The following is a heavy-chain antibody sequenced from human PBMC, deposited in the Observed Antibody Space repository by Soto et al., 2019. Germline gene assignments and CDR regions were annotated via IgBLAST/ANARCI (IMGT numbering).Heavy chain of an antibody. CDR1: GGSFSGYY. J-gene: IGHJ3*02. CDR3: ARLTTVATDAFDI. D-gene: IGHD4-17*01. Sequence: PSETLSLTCAVYGGSFSGYYWSWIRQPPGKGLEWIGEINHSRSTNYNPSLKSRVTISVDTSKNQFSLKLSSVTAADTAVYYCARLTTVATDAFDIWGQGTMVTVSS. CDR2: INHSRST. V-gene: IGHV4-34*01.